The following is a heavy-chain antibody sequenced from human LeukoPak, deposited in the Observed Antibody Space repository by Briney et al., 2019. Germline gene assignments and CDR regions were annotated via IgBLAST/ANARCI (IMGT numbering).Heavy chain of an antibody. D-gene: IGHD2-2*01. J-gene: IGHJ3*02. CDR1: GFTFSSYS. CDR3: ATAHLLCCSSTSCYFDAFDI. V-gene: IGHV3-21*01. CDR2: LSSSSGDI. Sequence: GGSLRLSCAASGFTFSSYSMNWVRHAPGKGLEWVSSLSSSSGDIYSPDPVKGRFTISRDNAKNSLYLQMNTLRAEDTAVYYCATAHLLCCSSTSCYFDAFDIWGQGKMVTVSS.